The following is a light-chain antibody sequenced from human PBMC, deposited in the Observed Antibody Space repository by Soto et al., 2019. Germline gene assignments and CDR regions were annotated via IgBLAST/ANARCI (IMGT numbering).Light chain of an antibody. J-gene: IGKJ5*01. CDR1: QDISNY. Sequence: DIQMTQSPSSLSASVGDRVPITCQASQDISNYLNWYQQKPGKDPYLLIYDASNWDTGVSSRFSGSGSGRDFSFTITSLQPDDVATYFCQQYGSLPITFGQGTRLEIK. CDR2: DAS. CDR3: QQYGSLPIT. V-gene: IGKV1-33*01.